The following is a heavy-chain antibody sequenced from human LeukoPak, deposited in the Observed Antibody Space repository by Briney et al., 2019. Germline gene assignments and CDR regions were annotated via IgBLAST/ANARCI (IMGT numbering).Heavy chain of an antibody. CDR2: IYSGGST. Sequence: GGSLRLSCAASGFTVSSNYMSWVRKAPGKGLEWVSVIYSGGSTYYADSVKGRFAISRDNSKNTLYLQINSLRAEDTAVYYCARDRVSLYYYYGMDVWGQGTTVTVSS. CDR3: ARDRVSLYYYYGMDV. J-gene: IGHJ6*02. V-gene: IGHV3-53*01. CDR1: GFTVSSNY.